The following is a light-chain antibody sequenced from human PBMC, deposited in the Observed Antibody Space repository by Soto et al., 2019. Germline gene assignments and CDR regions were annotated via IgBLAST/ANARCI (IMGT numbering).Light chain of an antibody. V-gene: IGKV3-15*01. CDR2: DAS. Sequence: ENVMTQSPATRSASPGEGATLSCKAGENVYNNLAWYQQRAGQPPRLLIYDASTRATGISARFSGSGYGTEFTLTISSLQSEDFAVYFCQQCRNWPLTFGGGTKVDIK. CDR1: ENVYNN. J-gene: IGKJ4*01. CDR3: QQCRNWPLT.